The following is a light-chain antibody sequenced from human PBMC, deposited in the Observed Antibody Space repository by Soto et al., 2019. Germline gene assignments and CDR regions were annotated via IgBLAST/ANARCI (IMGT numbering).Light chain of an antibody. CDR3: QQYNNWPET. J-gene: IGKJ1*01. V-gene: IGKV3-15*01. CDR1: QSVRSN. Sequence: EIVRTQSPATLSVSPGERATLSCRASQSVRSNLAWYQHKPGQAPRLLIYVASSRPAGVPARFSGSGSGTEFTLTISSLQSEGFAVYYCQQYNNWPETFGQGTKVEIK. CDR2: VAS.